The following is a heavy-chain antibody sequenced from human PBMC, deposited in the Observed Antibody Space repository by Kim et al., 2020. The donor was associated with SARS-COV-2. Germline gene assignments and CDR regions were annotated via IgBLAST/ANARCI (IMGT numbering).Heavy chain of an antibody. V-gene: IGHV3-23*01. CDR1: GFTFSSYV. CDR3: ANSGWFRSFDN. J-gene: IGHJ4*02. CDR2: ISSSGGST. Sequence: GGSLRLSCAASGFTFSSYVISWVRQAPGKGLEWVSYISSSGGSTYYADSVKGRFTISRDNSKNTVFLEMNSLRAEDTAVYYCANSGWFRSFDNWGQGTLVTVPS. D-gene: IGHD6-19*01.